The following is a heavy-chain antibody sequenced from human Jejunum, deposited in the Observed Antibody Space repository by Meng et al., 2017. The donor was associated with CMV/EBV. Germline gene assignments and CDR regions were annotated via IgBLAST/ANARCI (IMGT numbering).Heavy chain of an antibody. V-gene: IGHV3-48*04. D-gene: IGHD1-26*01. Sequence: CAASGFTFSTYHMKWVRQAPGKELEWVSYISSGSGTIYYADSVRGRFTVSRDNAKTSLYLQMNSLRAEDTAVYYCARGGSYSPDYWGQGTRVTVSS. CDR1: GFTFSTYH. J-gene: IGHJ4*02. CDR2: ISSGSGTI. CDR3: ARGGSYSPDY.